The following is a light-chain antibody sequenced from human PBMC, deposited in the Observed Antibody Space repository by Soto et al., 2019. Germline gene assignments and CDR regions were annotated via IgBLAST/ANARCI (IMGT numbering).Light chain of an antibody. V-gene: IGKV3-20*01. CDR2: GAS. CDR1: QSLSSSF. J-gene: IGKJ3*01. CDR3: QQYGRSPFT. Sequence: EIVFTQSPGTLSLSPGERATLSCRASQSLSSSFLAWYQQKPGQAPRLLIYGASSRATGIPDRFSGSGSGTDFTRTISRLEPEDFAVYYCQQYGRSPFTFGPGTKVDIK.